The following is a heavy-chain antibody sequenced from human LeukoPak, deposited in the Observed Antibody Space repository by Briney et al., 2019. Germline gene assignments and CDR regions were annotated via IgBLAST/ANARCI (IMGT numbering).Heavy chain of an antibody. CDR1: GFTFSSYA. J-gene: IGHJ4*02. V-gene: IGHV3-30-3*01. CDR2: ISYDGSNK. CDR3: ARDLELLGSDY. Sequence: GGSLRLSCAASGFTFSSYAMHWVRQAPGKGLEWVAVISYDGSNKYYADSVKGRFTISRDNAKNSLYLQMNSLRAEDTAVYYCARDLELLGSDYWGQGTLVTVSS. D-gene: IGHD2-15*01.